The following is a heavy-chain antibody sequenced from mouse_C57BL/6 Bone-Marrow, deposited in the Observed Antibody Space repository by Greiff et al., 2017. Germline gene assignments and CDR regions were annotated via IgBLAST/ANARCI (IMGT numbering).Heavy chain of an antibody. CDR2: INPYNGGT. J-gene: IGHJ2*01. CDR1: GYTFTDYY. D-gene: IGHD2-3*01. CDR3: ARRGLLALFDY. Sequence: EVKLQESGPVLVKPGASVKMSCKASGYTFTDYYMNWVKQSHGKSLEWIGVINPYNGGTRYNQKFKGKATLTVDKSSSTAYMELNSLTSEDSAVYYCARRGLLALFDYWGQGTTLTVSS. V-gene: IGHV1-19*01.